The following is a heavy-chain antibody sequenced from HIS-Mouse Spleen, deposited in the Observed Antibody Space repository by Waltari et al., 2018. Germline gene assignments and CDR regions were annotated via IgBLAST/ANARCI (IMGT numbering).Heavy chain of an antibody. CDR3: AREIPYSSSWYDWYFDL. V-gene: IGHV4-39*07. CDR2: SYYSGST. CDR1: GGSISSSSYY. J-gene: IGHJ2*01. Sequence: QLQLQESCPGLVKPSETLSLTCTVSGGSISSSSYYWGWIRQPPGQGLAWIGSSYYSGSTYYNPSLKSRVTISVDTSKNQFSLKLSAVTAADTAVYYCAREIPYSSSWYDWYFDLWGRGTLVTVSS. D-gene: IGHD6-13*01.